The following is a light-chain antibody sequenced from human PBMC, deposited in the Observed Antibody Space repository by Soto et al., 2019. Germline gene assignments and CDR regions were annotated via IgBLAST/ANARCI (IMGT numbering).Light chain of an antibody. Sequence: QSALTQPPSASGSPGQSVTISCTGTSSDVGGYNYVSWYQRHPGKAPKLMIFEVTKRPSVVPDRFSGSKSGNTASLTVSGLQAEDESDYYCSSYAGSNNYVFGAGTKLTVL. J-gene: IGLJ1*01. CDR1: SSDVGGYNY. CDR2: EVT. CDR3: SSYAGSNNYV. V-gene: IGLV2-8*01.